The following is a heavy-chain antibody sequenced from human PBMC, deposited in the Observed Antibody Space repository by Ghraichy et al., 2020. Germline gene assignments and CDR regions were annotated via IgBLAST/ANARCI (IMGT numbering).Heavy chain of an antibody. D-gene: IGHD3-3*01. CDR3: ARQGRFLDPSRYYYGMDV. CDR2: IYYSGST. V-gene: IGHV4-39*01. CDR1: GGSISSSSYY. Sequence: SETLSLTCTVSGGSISSSSYYWGWIRQPPGKGLEWIGSIYYSGSTYYNPSLKSRVTISVDTSKNQFSLKLSSVTAAATAVYYCARQGRFLDPSRYYYGMDVWGQGTTVTVSS. J-gene: IGHJ6*02.